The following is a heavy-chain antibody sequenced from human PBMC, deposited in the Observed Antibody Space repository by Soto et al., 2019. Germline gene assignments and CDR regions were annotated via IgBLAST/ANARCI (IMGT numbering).Heavy chain of an antibody. Sequence: GGSLRLSCAASGFTFSSYAMSWVRQAPGKGLEWVSAISGSGGSTYYADSVKGRFTISRDNSKNTLYLQMNSLRAEDTAVYYCAKADKRGVYDILTGYYYFDYWGQGTLVTVSS. CDR3: AKADKRGVYDILTGYYYFDY. J-gene: IGHJ4*02. CDR1: GFTFSSYA. CDR2: ISGSGGST. D-gene: IGHD3-9*01. V-gene: IGHV3-23*01.